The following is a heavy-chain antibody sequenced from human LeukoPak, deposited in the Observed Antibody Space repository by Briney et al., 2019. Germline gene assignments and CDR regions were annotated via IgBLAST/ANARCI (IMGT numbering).Heavy chain of an antibody. CDR3: ARDEMWVRAFDI. Sequence: TGGSLRLSCAASGFTFSSYSMNWVRQAPGKGLEWVSSISSSSSYIYYADSVKGRFTISRDNAKNSLYLQMNSLRAEDTAVYYCARDEMWVRAFDIWGQGTMVTVSS. CDR1: GFTFSSYS. CDR2: ISSSSSYI. V-gene: IGHV3-21*01. D-gene: IGHD3-10*01. J-gene: IGHJ3*02.